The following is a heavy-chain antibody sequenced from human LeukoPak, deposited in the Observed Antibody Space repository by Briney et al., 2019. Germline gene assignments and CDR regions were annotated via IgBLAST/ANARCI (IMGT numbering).Heavy chain of an antibody. D-gene: IGHD3-22*01. Sequence: GESLKISCKGSGYSFTSYWIAWVRQMPGKGLEWMGIIYPGDSDTRYSPSFQGQVTISADKSISTAYLQWSSLKASDTAMYYCARYLTSNYYDSSGYSHYYYMDVWGKGTTVTVSS. J-gene: IGHJ6*03. V-gene: IGHV5-51*01. CDR3: ARYLTSNYYDSSGYSHYYYMDV. CDR1: GYSFTSYW. CDR2: IYPGDSDT.